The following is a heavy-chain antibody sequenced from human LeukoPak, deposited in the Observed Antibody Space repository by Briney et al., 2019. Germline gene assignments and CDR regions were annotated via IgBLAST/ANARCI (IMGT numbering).Heavy chain of an antibody. CDR1: GGSISSYY. D-gene: IGHD6-6*01. J-gene: IGHJ4*02. CDR3: ARVLAARLRRAGPIDY. Sequence: TSETLSLTCTVSGGSISSYYWSWIRQPPGKGLEWIGYIYYSGSTYYNLSLKSRVTISVDTSKNQFSLKLSSVTAADTAVYYCARVLAARLRRAGPIDYWGQGTLVTVSS. CDR2: IYYSGST. V-gene: IGHV4-59*08.